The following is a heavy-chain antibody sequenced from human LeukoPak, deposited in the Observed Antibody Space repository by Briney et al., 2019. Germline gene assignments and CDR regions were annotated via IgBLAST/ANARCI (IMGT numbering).Heavy chain of an antibody. CDR1: GYTFTSYG. J-gene: IGHJ4*02. V-gene: IGHV1-18*01. CDR2: ISAYNGNT. D-gene: IGHD6-19*01. CDR3: TRDRRIAVAGTHLWGDAPTDY. Sequence: GASVKVSCKASGYTFTSYGISWVRQAPGQGLEWMGWISAYNGNTNYAQKLQGRVTMTTDTSTSTAYMELRSLRSDDTAVYYCTRDRRIAVAGTHLWGDAPTDYWGQGTLVTVSS.